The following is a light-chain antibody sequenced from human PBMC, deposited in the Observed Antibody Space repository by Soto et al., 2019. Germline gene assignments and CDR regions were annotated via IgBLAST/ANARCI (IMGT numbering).Light chain of an antibody. CDR2: GAS. CDR1: QRVSSN. J-gene: IGKJ5*01. CDR3: QKYNDWPPIT. V-gene: IGKV3-15*01. Sequence: EIVMTQSPATLSASPGERATLSCRASQRVSSNLAWYQQKPGQAPRLLIYGASTRATGIPARFSGSGSGTEFTLTISSLQSEDFGVYYCQKYNDWPPITFGQGTRLEIK.